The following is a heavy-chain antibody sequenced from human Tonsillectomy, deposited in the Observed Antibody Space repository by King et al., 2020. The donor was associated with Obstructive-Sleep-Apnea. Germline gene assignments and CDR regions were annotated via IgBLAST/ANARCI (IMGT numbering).Heavy chain of an antibody. V-gene: IGHV3-15*01. J-gene: IGHJ5*02. Sequence: VQLVESGGGLVKPGGSLRLSCAASGFTFSNAWISLVRQAPGQGREGVGRIKRKTDGGTTDYVAPGKGRLTISRDDSKNTLYLQMNSLKTEDTAVYYCTTGGVVCSPWGQGTLVTVSS. CDR2: IKRKTDGGTT. CDR1: GFTFSNAW. CDR3: TTGGVVCSP. D-gene: IGHD2-8*02.